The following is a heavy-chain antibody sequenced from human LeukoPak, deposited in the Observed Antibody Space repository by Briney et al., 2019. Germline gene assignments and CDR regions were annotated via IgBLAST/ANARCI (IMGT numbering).Heavy chain of an antibody. CDR1: GFTFSSYS. V-gene: IGHV3-21*01. D-gene: IGHD3-9*01. J-gene: IGHJ6*02. Sequence: GGSLRLSCAASGFTFSSYSMNWVRQAPGKGLEWVSSISSSSYIYYADSVKGRFTISRDNSKNTLYLQMNSLRAEDTALYYCAKDLVDILTGYGPSYYYYYGMDVWGQGTTVTVSS. CDR2: ISSSSYI. CDR3: AKDLVDILTGYGPSYYYYYGMDV.